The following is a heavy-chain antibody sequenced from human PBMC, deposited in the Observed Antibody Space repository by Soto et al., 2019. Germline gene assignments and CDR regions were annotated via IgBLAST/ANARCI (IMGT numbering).Heavy chain of an antibody. CDR1: GFTFINYG. V-gene: IGHV3-23*01. J-gene: IGHJ4*02. CDR3: ATSDWGLSHD. Sequence: GGSLRLSCAASGFTFINYGMTWVRQAPGKGLEWVSVISGSGDKTYYADSVKGRFTISRDNSKNTVYLQMNSLTAEDTAVYYCATSDWGLSHDWGQGTLVTVSS. D-gene: IGHD3-9*01. CDR2: ISGSGDKT.